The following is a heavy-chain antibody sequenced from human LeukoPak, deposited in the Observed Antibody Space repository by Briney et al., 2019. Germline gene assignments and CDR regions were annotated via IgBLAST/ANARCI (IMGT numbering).Heavy chain of an antibody. V-gene: IGHV3-9*03. D-gene: IGHD5-24*01. CDR2: ISWNSGSI. Sequence: PGGSLRLSCAASGFTFDDYAMHWVRQAPGKGLEWVSGISWNSGSIGYADSVKGRFTISRDNAKNSLYLQMNSLRAEDMALYYCAKDGRGDRDGYYVDYWGQGTLVTVSS. CDR1: GFTFDDYA. CDR3: AKDGRGDRDGYYVDY. J-gene: IGHJ4*02.